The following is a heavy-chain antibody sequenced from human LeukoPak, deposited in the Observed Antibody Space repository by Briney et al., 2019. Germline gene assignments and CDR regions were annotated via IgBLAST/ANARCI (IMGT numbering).Heavy chain of an antibody. J-gene: IGHJ3*02. V-gene: IGHV3-48*01. CDR2: ISSSSSTI. CDR3: ARSGLGYCSSTSCQGAFDI. CDR1: GFTFSSYS. D-gene: IGHD2-2*01. Sequence: GGSLRLSCAASGFTFSSYSMNWVRQAPGKGLEWVSYISSSSSTICYADSVKGRFTISRDNAKNSLYLQMNSLRAEDTAVYYCARSGLGYCSSTSCQGAFDIWGQGTMVTVSS.